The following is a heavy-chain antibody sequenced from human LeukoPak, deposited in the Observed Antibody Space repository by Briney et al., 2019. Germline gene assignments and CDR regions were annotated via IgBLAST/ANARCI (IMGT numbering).Heavy chain of an antibody. CDR1: GYSFTSYW. CDR2: IYPGGSDT. D-gene: IGHD6-19*01. CDR3: ARRSSGWNEYYYYGMDV. Sequence: GESLKISCKGSGYSFTSYWIGWVRQMPGKGLEWMGIIYPGGSDTRYSPSFQGQVTISADKSISTAYLQWSSLKASDTAMYYCARRSSGWNEYYYYGMDVWGQGTTVTVSS. J-gene: IGHJ6*02. V-gene: IGHV5-51*01.